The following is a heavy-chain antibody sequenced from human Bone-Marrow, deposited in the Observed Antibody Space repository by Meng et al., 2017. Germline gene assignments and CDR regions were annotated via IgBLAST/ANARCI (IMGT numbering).Heavy chain of an antibody. V-gene: IGHV4-34*01. CDR3: ASIEVMRRNYFDY. CDR2: ISHSGST. J-gene: IGHJ4*02. CDR1: GGSFSDYY. Sequence: QVQLQQWGAGLLKPSETLSLTCAVYGGSFSDYYWSWLRQPPGKGLEWIGEISHSGSTTYNPSLKSRVTISVDTSKNQFSLKLSSVTAADTAVFYCASIEVMRRNYFDYRGQGTLVTVSS. D-gene: IGHD2-8*01.